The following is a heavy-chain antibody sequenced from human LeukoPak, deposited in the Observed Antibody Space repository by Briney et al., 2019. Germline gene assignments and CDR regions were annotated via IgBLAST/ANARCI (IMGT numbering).Heavy chain of an antibody. Sequence: ASVKVSCKASGYTFTSYYMHWVRQAPGQGLEWMGIINPSGDSTSYAQKFQGRVTMTRDTSTSTVYMELSSLRSEDTAVYYCARARTTYYYDSSGPGDAFDIWGQGTMVTVSS. V-gene: IGHV1-46*01. D-gene: IGHD3-22*01. CDR1: GYTFTSYY. CDR2: INPSGDST. J-gene: IGHJ3*02. CDR3: ARARTTYYYDSSGPGDAFDI.